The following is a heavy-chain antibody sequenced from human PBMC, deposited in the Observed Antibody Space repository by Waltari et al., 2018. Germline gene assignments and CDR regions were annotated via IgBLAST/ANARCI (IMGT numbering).Heavy chain of an antibody. CDR1: GGSISSGGYY. CDR3: ARSGVLRGGGYFDY. CDR2: IYTSGST. D-gene: IGHD3-16*01. Sequence: QVQLQESGPGLVKPSQTLSLTCTVSGGSISSGGYYWSWHRQPAGKGLEWIGRIYTSGSTNYNPSLKSRVTISVDTSKNQFSLKLSSVTAADTAVYYCARSGVLRGGGYFDYWGQGTLVTVSS. V-gene: IGHV4-61*02. J-gene: IGHJ4*02.